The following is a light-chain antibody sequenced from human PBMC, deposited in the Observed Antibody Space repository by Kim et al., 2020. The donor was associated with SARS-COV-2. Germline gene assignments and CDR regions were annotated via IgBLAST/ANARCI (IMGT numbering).Light chain of an antibody. CDR2: DAS. Sequence: VGERDTITSRASPRISSYVAWYQQKPEKATRLLIYDASSLESGVPSRFSVSGSMTEFTLTISSLQPDDFATYYCQQYNTYSRTFGQGTKVDIK. V-gene: IGKV1-5*01. CDR1: PRISSY. J-gene: IGKJ1*01. CDR3: QQYNTYSRT.